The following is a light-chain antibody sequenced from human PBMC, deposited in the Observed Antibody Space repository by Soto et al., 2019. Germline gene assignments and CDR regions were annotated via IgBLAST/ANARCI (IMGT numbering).Light chain of an antibody. J-gene: IGKJ1*01. CDR2: AAS. CDR3: QQSYSTTWT. CDR1: QGISTY. Sequence: DIQMTQSPSSLSASVGDRVTITCRASQGISTYLNWYQQKPGKAPKLLIYAASSLQSGVPSRFSGSGSETEFPLTISSLQTEDFATYSCQQSYSTTWTFGQGTKVEIK. V-gene: IGKV1-39*01.